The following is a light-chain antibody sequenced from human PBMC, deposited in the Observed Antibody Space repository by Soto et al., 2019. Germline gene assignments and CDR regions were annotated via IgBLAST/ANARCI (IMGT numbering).Light chain of an antibody. CDR2: AAS. Sequence: DIQMTQSPSSLSASVGDSVTITCRASQTISIYLNWYQQKPGKAPKVLIYAASNLQGGVPSRFSGSGSGTDFTLTISSLQPEDFATFYCQQSYSAPYTFGQGTKVEIK. CDR1: QTISIY. CDR3: QQSYSAPYT. V-gene: IGKV1-39*01. J-gene: IGKJ2*01.